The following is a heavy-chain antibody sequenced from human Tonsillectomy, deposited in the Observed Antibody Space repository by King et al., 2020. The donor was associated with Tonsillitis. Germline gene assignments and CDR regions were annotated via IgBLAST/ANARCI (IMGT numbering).Heavy chain of an antibody. CDR3: AKDTGGYSSGYHDAFDI. Sequence: VQLVESGGGLVQPGGSLRLSCAASGFTFSSYAMSWVRQAPGKGLEWVSAISGNGETRYYADSVKGRFALSRDDSKNVVYLQMNSLRAEDTAVYYCAKDTGGYSSGYHDAFDIWGQGTMVTVSS. CDR1: GFTFSSYA. D-gene: IGHD3-22*01. CDR2: ISGNGETR. J-gene: IGHJ3*02. V-gene: IGHV3-23*04.